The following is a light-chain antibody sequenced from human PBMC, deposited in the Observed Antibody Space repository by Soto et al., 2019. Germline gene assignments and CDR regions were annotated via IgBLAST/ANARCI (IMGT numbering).Light chain of an antibody. CDR1: QGISYY. CDR3: QKYNSAPLT. V-gene: IGKV1-27*01. CDR2: AAS. Sequence: DIQMTQSPSSLSASVGDRVTITCRASQGISYYLAWYQQKPGKVPRLLIYAASTLQSGVPSRFSGSGSGSDFPLTISSLQPEDVATYYCQKYNSAPLTFGGGTKVEIK. J-gene: IGKJ4*01.